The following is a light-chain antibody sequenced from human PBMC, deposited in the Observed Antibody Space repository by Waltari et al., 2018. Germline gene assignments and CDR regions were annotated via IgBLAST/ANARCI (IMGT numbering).Light chain of an antibody. CDR3: MQGTHWPLWT. V-gene: IGKV2-30*02. CDR1: HRLVHSAGNTY. CDR2: KVS. J-gene: IGKJ1*01. Sequence: DVVMTQSPLSLPVTLGQPAYLSCRSSHRLVHSAGNTYLNWFQQRPGQSPRRLIYKVSNRDSGVPDRFSGSGSGTDFTLTISRVEAEDVGLYYCMQGTHWPLWTFGQGTKVEIK.